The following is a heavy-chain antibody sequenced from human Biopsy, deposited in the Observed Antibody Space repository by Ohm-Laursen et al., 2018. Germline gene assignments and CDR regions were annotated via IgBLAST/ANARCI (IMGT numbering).Heavy chain of an antibody. V-gene: IGHV4-59*02. CDR1: GDSVTKYY. CDR2: IYHSGMT. CDR3: ARDSGILNYGNFKYYHYYGMDA. J-gene: IGHJ6*02. Sequence: SETLSLTCTVSGDSVTKYYWSWIRQPPGKGLEWIGHIYHSGMTNYNPSLQGRVSISVDTSRNQVSLTLSSVTAADTAVYYCARDSGILNYGNFKYYHYYGMDAWGQGTKVTVSS. D-gene: IGHD4-11*01.